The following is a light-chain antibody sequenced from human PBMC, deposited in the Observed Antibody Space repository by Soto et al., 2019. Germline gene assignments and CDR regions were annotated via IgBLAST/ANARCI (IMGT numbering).Light chain of an antibody. Sequence: EIVMTQSPLDLPVTPGDPTSISCRSSQSLLHSNGYNYLDWYLQKPGQSPQLLIYLGSNRASGVPDRFSCSVSGTDFTLKISRVEAEDVGVYYCMQPLQSWTFGQGTKVDIK. CDR3: MQPLQSWT. CDR1: QSLLHSNGYNY. J-gene: IGKJ1*01. V-gene: IGKV2-28*01. CDR2: LGS.